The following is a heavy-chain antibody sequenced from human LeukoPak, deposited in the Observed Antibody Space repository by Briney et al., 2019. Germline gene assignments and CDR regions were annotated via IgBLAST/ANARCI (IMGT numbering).Heavy chain of an antibody. D-gene: IGHD1-14*01. CDR2: IYYSGST. Sequence: AETLSLTCTVSGCSISTYYWSWIRQTPGKGLEWIGFIYYSGSTNYNPSLESRVTMSVDTSKSQFSLKLTSVTAADTALYYCARGANRLDYWGQGTLVTVSS. V-gene: IGHV4-59*01. CDR1: GCSISTYY. J-gene: IGHJ4*02. CDR3: ARGANRLDY.